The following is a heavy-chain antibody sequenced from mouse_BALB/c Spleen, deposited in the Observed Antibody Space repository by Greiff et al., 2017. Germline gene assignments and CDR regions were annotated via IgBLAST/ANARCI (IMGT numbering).Heavy chain of an antibody. Sequence: DVKLVESGGGLVQPGGSLKLSCAASGFTFSSYGMSWVRQTPDKRLELVATINSNGGSTYYPDSVKGRFTISRDNARNILYLQMSSLRSEDTAMYYCESSLPYDGYAMDYWGQGTSVTVSS. V-gene: IGHV5-6-3*01. CDR3: ESSLPYDGYAMDY. J-gene: IGHJ4*01. D-gene: IGHD2-3*01. CDR1: GFTFSSYG. CDR2: INSNGGST.